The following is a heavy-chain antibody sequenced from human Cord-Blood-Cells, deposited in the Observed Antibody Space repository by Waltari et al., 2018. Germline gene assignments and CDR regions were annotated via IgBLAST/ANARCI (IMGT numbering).Heavy chain of an antibody. V-gene: IGHV1-18*01. CDR2: ISAYNGNT. D-gene: IGHD3-3*01. Sequence: QVQLVQSGAEVKKPGASVKVSCKVSGYTFTSYGISWVRQAPGQGLEWMGRISAYNGNTNYAPKLQGRVTMTTDTSTSTAYMELRSLRSDDTVVYYCARPTYYDFWSGYYDAFDIWGQGTMVTVSS. J-gene: IGHJ3*02. CDR3: ARPTYYDFWSGYYDAFDI. CDR1: GYTFTSYG.